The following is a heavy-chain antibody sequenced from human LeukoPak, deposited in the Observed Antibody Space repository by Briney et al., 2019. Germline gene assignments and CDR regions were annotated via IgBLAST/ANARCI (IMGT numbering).Heavy chain of an antibody. CDR3: AKGQYSSGWYYFDY. Sequence: GGSLRLSCAASGFTFNNYGISWVRQAPGKGLEWVSAISGSGTSTYYADSVKGRFTISRDNAKNSLYLQMNSLRAEDTALYYCAKGQYSSGWYYFDYWGQGTLVTVSS. V-gene: IGHV3-23*01. D-gene: IGHD6-19*01. CDR2: ISGSGTST. CDR1: GFTFNNYG. J-gene: IGHJ4*02.